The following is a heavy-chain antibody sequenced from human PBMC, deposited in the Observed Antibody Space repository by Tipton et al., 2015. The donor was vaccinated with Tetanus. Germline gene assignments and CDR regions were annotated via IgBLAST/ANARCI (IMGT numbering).Heavy chain of an antibody. D-gene: IGHD5-18*01. V-gene: IGHV3-30*04. CDR2: ISYDGSNK. CDR3: ASPGYSYGLSFDY. CDR1: GFTFSSYA. J-gene: IGHJ4*02. Sequence: SLRLSCAGSGFTFSSYAMHWVRQAPGKGLEWVAVISYDGSNKYYADSVKGRFTISRDNSKNTLYLQMNSLRAEDTAVYYCASPGYSYGLSFDYWGQGTLVTVSS.